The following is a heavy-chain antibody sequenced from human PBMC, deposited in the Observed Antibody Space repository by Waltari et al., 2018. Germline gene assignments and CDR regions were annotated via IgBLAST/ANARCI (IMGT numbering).Heavy chain of an antibody. J-gene: IGHJ4*02. CDR1: GFTFSSYS. V-gene: IGHV3-48*01. D-gene: IGHD3-10*01. Sequence: EVQLVESGGGLVQPGGSLRLSCAASGFTFSSYSLNWVRQAPGKGREWVSYISSSSSTIYDADSVKGRCTSSRDNAKNSLYLQMNSLRAEDTAVYYCARILWFRELLFDYWGQGTLVTVSS. CDR3: ARILWFRELLFDY. CDR2: ISSSSSTI.